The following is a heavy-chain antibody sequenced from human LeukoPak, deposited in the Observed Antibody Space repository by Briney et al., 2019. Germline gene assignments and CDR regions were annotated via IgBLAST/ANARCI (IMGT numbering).Heavy chain of an antibody. Sequence: GGSLRLSCAASGFTFSTYAMHWVRQAPGKGLEWVAVISHDGISKYYADSVKGRFTISRDNSENTLYLQMNSLRAEDTAVYYCARIPSGYWGQGTLVTVSS. V-gene: IGHV3-30*04. J-gene: IGHJ4*02. CDR2: ISHDGISK. D-gene: IGHD2-21*01. CDR3: ARIPSGY. CDR1: GFTFSTYA.